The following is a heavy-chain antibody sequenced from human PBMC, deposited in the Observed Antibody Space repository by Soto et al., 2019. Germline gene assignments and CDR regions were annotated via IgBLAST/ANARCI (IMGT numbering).Heavy chain of an antibody. J-gene: IGHJ4*02. CDR3: SMQRSGVVY. CDR1: GYSFTANS. Sequence: QVHLVQSGAEVKKPGASVRVSCKASGYSFTANSMHWVRQAPGEGLEWMGWINPNNGGTNYSRKLQGWVTMSRAASISTAYMDLTRLNSDATAVYYCSMQRSGVVYWGQGPLVNVSS. D-gene: IGHD6-25*01. CDR2: INPNNGGT. V-gene: IGHV1-2*04.